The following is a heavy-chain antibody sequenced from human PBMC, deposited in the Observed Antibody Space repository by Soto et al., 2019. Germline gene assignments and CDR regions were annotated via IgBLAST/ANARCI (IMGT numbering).Heavy chain of an antibody. CDR2: INHSGST. D-gene: IGHD3-10*01. J-gene: IGHJ4*02. CDR1: GGSFSGYY. V-gene: IGHV4-34*01. CDR3: ARGSGSYYRPLNYYFDY. Sequence: SETLSLTCAVYGGSFSGYYWSWIRQPPGKGLEWIGEINHSGSTNYNPSLKSRVTISVDTSKNQFSLKLSSVTAADTAVYYCARGSGSYYRPLNYYFDYWGQGTLVTVS.